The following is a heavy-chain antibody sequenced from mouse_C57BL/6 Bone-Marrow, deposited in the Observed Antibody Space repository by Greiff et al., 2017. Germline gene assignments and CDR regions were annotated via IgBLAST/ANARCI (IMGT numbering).Heavy chain of an antibody. CDR2: INPSSGAT. CDR3: AGDYSNYPHYAMGY. Sequence: VKLAESGAELVRPGASVKMSCKASGYTFTSYTMHWVKQRPGQGLEWIGYINPSSGATKYNQKFKNKATLTADKSSSTAYMQLSSLTSEDSSVYYCAGDYSNYPHYAMGYWGQGTSVTVSS. V-gene: IGHV1-4*01. D-gene: IGHD2-5*01. CDR1: GYTFTSYT. J-gene: IGHJ4*01.